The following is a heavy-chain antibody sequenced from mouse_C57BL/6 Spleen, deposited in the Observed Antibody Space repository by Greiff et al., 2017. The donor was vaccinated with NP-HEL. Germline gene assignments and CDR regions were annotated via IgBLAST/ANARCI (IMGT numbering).Heavy chain of an antibody. CDR3: TRRIYYDYDEGYYAMDY. CDR1: GFTFSDAW. Sequence: EVKLMESGGGLVQPGGSMKLSCAASGFTFSDAWMDWVRQSPEKGLEWVAEIRNKANNHATYYAESVKGRFTISRDDSKSSVYLQMNSLRAEDTGIYYCTRRIYYDYDEGYYAMDYWGQGTSVTVSS. D-gene: IGHD2-4*01. CDR2: IRNKANNHAT. J-gene: IGHJ4*01. V-gene: IGHV6-6*01.